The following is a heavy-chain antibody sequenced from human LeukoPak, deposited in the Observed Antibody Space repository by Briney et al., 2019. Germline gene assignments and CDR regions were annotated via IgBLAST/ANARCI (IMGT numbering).Heavy chain of an antibody. D-gene: IGHD6-13*01. CDR1: GFTVSSNY. CDR2: IYSGGST. J-gene: IGHJ3*02. CDR3: ARTRTSSWYDALDI. Sequence: GGSLRLSCAASGFTVSSNYMSWVRQAPGKGLEWVSVIYSGGSTYYADSVKGRFTISRDNSKNTLYLQLSSLRAEDTAVYYCARTRTSSWYDALDIWGQGTMVTVSS. V-gene: IGHV3-53*01.